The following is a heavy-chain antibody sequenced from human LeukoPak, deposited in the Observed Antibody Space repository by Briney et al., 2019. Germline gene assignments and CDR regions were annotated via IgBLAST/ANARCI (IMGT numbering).Heavy chain of an antibody. CDR2: IYPGDSDT. CDR1: GYIFTSYW. V-gene: IGHV5-51*01. Sequence: HGASLQISCKGSGYIFTSYWIGWVRPLPGKGLEWMGIIYPGDSDTRYSPSFQGQVTISADKSISTAYLQWSSLKASDTAMYYCARHGYSSSWGYYFDYWGQGTLVTVSS. CDR3: ARHGYSSSWGYYFDY. D-gene: IGHD6-6*01. J-gene: IGHJ4*02.